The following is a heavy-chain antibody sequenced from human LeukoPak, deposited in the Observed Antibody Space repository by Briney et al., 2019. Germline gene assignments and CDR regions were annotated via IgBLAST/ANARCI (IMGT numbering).Heavy chain of an antibody. CDR2: IYYSGCT. D-gene: IGHD5-12*01. V-gene: IGHV4-39*07. CDR1: GGSISSSSYY. CDR3: ARDYEPYSGYEDGLDY. J-gene: IGHJ4*02. Sequence: SETLSLTCTVSGGSISSSSYYWGWIPQPPGKGREWFGSIYYSGCTYYKPSVKRRVTISVDTSKNQFSLKLSSVIAAGTDVYYCARDYEPYSGYEDGLDYRGQGTLVTVSS.